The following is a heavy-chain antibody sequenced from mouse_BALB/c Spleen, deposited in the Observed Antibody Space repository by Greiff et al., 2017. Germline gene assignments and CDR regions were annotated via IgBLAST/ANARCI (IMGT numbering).Heavy chain of an antibody. V-gene: IGHV5-15*02. CDR3: ARDQGSPWFAY. CDR2: ISNLAYSI. Sequence: EVKLVESGGGLVQPGGSRKLSCAASGFTFSDYGMAWVRQAPGKGPEWVAFISNLAYSIYYADTVTGRFTISRENAKNTLYLEMSSLRSEDTAMYYCARDQGSPWFAYWGQGTLVTVSA. CDR1: GFTFSDYG. J-gene: IGHJ3*01.